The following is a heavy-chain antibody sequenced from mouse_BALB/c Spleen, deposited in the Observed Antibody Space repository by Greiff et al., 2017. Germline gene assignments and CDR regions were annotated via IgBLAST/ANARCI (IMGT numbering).Heavy chain of an antibody. V-gene: IGHV14-4*02. Sequence: VQLQPSGAELVRSGASVQLSCPASGFHISDYFMHWVKQRPEQGLEWIGWIDPENGDTEYAPKFQGKATMTADTSSNTAYLQHSSLTSEDTAVYYCNVCYYGSSYYCDYWGQGTTLTVSS. CDR1: GFHISDYF. CDR2: IDPENGDT. J-gene: IGHJ2*01. D-gene: IGHD1-1*01. CDR3: NVCYYGSSYYCDY.